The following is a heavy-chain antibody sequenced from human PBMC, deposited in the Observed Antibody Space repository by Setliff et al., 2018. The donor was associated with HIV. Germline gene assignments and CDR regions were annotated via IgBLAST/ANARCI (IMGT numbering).Heavy chain of an antibody. CDR2: FSPTGSP. V-gene: IGHV4-34*01. CDR1: GGSFSSYY. Sequence: SETLSLTCTVSGGSFSSYYWNWIRQPPGKGLEWIGEFSPTGSPTYNPSLESRVTISVDTSKNQCSLKLRSLTAADTAIYYCARGAPRGRLRFPNWFDPWGRGTLVTVSS. J-gene: IGHJ5*02. CDR3: ARGAPRGRLRFPNWFDP. D-gene: IGHD5-12*01.